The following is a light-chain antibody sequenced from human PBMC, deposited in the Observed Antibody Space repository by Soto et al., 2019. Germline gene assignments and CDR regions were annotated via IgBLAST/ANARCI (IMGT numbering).Light chain of an antibody. CDR1: QSISSSY. CDR2: GAS. J-gene: IGKJ4*01. CDR3: QQYNKWPLT. Sequence: EIVLTQSPGTLSLSPGERATLSCRASQSISSSYLAWYQQKPGQAPRLLIYGASSRATGIPDRFSGSGSGTDFTLTISGLEPEDFAVYYCQQYNKWPLTFGGGTKVEIK. V-gene: IGKV3-20*01.